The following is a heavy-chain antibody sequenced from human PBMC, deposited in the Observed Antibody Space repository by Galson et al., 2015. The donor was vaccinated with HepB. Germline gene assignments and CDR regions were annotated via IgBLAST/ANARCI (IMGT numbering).Heavy chain of an antibody. CDR2: INAGNGNT. Sequence: SVKVSCKASGYTFTSYAMHWVRQAPGQRLEWMGWINAGNGNTKYSQKFQGRVTITRDTSASTAYMELSSVTAADTAVYYCARSTPTGYYYYYMDVWGKGTTVTVSS. CDR1: GYTFTSYA. CDR3: ARSTPTGYYYYYMDV. V-gene: IGHV1-3*01. J-gene: IGHJ6*03.